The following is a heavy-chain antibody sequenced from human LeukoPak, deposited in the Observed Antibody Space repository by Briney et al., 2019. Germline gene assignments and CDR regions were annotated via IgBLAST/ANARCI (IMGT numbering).Heavy chain of an antibody. V-gene: IGHV1-2*04. D-gene: IGHD3-10*01. CDR3: ARDPGYYYGSGSPLFD. J-gene: IGHJ4*02. CDR1: GYTFTGYY. Sequence: ASVKVSRKASGYTFTGYYMHWVRQAPGQGLEWMGWINPNSGGTNYAQKFQGWVTMTRDTSISTAYMELSRLRSDDTAVYYCARDPGYYYGSGSPLFDWGQGTLVTVSS. CDR2: INPNSGGT.